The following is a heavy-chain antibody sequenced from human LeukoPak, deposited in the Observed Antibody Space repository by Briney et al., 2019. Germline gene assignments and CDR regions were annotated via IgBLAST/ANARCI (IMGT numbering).Heavy chain of an antibody. Sequence: SETLSLTGAVYGGSFSGYYWSWIRQPPAKGLDWIGEINHSGSTNYNPSLKSRVTISVDTSKNQFSLKLSSVTAADTAVYYCARGDWGGWGQGTLVTVS. CDR1: GGSFSGYY. D-gene: IGHD2-21*01. CDR3: ARGDWGG. J-gene: IGHJ4*02. V-gene: IGHV4-34*01. CDR2: INHSGST.